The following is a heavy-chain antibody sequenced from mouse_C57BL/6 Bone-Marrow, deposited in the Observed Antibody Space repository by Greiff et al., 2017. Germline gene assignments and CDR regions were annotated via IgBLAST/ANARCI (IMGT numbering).Heavy chain of an antibody. CDR1: GFTFSSYA. V-gene: IGHV5-4*01. CDR3: ARGSYDYDEGFDY. J-gene: IGHJ2*01. CDR2: ISDGGSYT. Sequence: EVQRVESGGGLVKPGGSLKLSCAASGFTFSSYAMSWVRQTPEKRLEWVATISDGGSYTYYPDNVKGRFTISRDNAKNNQYLQMSHLKSEDTAMYYCARGSYDYDEGFDYWGQGTTLTVSS. D-gene: IGHD2-4*01.